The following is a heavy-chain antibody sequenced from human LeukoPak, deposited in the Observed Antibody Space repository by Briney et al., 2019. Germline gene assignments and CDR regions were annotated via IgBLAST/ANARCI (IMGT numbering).Heavy chain of an antibody. V-gene: IGHV1-8*01. CDR3: VTYYYDSSGYFFFDY. CDR2: MNPNSGNT. CDR1: GYTFTRYD. Sequence: ASVKVSCKASGYTFTRYDINWVRQATGQGLEWMGWMNPNSGNTGYAQKFQGRVTMTRNTSISTAYMELSSLRSEDTAVYYCVTYYYDSSGYFFFDYWGQATLVTVSS. J-gene: IGHJ4*02. D-gene: IGHD3-22*01.